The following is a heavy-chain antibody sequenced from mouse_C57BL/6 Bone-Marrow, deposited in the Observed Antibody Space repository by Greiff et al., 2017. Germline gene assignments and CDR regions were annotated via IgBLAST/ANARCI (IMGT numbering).Heavy chain of an antibody. D-gene: IGHD1-1*01. CDR3: ARGDYYGSSYYAMDY. V-gene: IGHV1-81*01. Sequence: VQLQQSGAELARPGASVKLSCKASGYTFTSYGISWVKQRTGQGLEWIGEIYPRRGNTYYNEKFKGKATLTADKSSSTAYMELRSLTSEDSAVYFCARGDYYGSSYYAMDYWGQGTSVTVSS. J-gene: IGHJ4*01. CDR2: IYPRRGNT. CDR1: GYTFTSYG.